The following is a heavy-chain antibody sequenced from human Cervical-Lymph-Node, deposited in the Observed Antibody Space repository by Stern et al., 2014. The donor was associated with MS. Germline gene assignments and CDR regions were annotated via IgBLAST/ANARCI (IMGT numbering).Heavy chain of an antibody. V-gene: IGHV1-69*12. J-gene: IGHJ5*02. Sequence: QVQLVQSGAEVAKPGPSVKDSCNASGGTFSKFPSSWVRQAPGQGLEWMSGIFPVFATPAYAQEFRGRVTITADVSTSTVYMELSSRRSDDAAVYYCALSAETSDRWYSLGYDLWGQGTLVTVSS. D-gene: IGHD6-13*01. CDR2: IFPVFATP. CDR1: GGTFSKFP. CDR3: ALSAETSDRWYSLGYDL.